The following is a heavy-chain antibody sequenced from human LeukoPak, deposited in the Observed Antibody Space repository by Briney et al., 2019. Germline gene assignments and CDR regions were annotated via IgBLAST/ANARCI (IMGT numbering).Heavy chain of an antibody. V-gene: IGHV4-59*01. D-gene: IGHD2-21*02. J-gene: IGHJ2*01. CDR3: AFAYCGGDCYHYWYFDL. Sequence: SETLSLTCTVSGGSISSYYWSWIRQPPGKGLEWIRYIYYSGSTNYNPSLKSRVTISVDTSKNQFSLKLSSVTAADTAVYYCAFAYCGGDCYHYWYFDLWGRGTLVTVSS. CDR1: GGSISSYY. CDR2: IYYSGST.